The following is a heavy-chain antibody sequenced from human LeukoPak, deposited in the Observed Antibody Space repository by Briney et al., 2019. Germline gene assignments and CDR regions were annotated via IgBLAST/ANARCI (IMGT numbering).Heavy chain of an antibody. D-gene: IGHD2-2*01. Sequence: GGSLRLSCTASGFSFSGYGMHWVRQAPGKGLEWVSAISGSGGSTYYADSVKGRFTISRDNSKNTLYLQMNSLRAEDTAVYYCAKDLVGPYQVVNPDYWGQGTLVTVSS. CDR1: GFSFSGYG. CDR2: ISGSGGST. CDR3: AKDLVGPYQVVNPDY. J-gene: IGHJ4*02. V-gene: IGHV3-23*01.